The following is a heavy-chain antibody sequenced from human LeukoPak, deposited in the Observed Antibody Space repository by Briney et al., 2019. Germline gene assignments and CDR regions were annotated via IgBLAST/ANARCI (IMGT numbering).Heavy chain of an antibody. CDR3: AKEVFKQLAAAGLDY. CDR1: GFTFSSYG. J-gene: IGHJ4*02. Sequence: PGRSLRLSCAASGFTFSSYGMHWVRQAPGKGLEWVAVISYDGSNKYYADSVKGRFTISRDNSKSTLYLQMNSLRAEDTAVYYCAKEVFKQLAAAGLDYWGQGTLVTVSS. V-gene: IGHV3-30*18. CDR2: ISYDGSNK. D-gene: IGHD6-13*01.